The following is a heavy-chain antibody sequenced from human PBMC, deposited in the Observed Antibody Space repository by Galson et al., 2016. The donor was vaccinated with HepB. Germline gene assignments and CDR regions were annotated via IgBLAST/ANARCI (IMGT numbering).Heavy chain of an antibody. CDR1: GFTFSRFW. CDR2: IKEDGSKT. D-gene: IGHD6-19*01. J-gene: IGHJ1*01. V-gene: IGHV3-7*03. Sequence: SLRLSCAASGFTFSRFWMNWVRQAPGKGLEWVASIKEDGSKTSYVDSVKGRFTISRDNVENLLYLQMNSLRAEDTAVYYCARYGDEAGWNFQHWGQGTLVTVSS. CDR3: ARYGDEAGWNFQH.